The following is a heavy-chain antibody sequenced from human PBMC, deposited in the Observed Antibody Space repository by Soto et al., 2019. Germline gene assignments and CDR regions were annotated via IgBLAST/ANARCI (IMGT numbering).Heavy chain of an antibody. CDR1: GGSISSYY. CDR3: PRHGHSSWDYYYYYMDV. CDR2: IYYSGST. V-gene: IGHV4-59*08. J-gene: IGHJ6*03. D-gene: IGHD6-13*01. Sequence: SETLSLTCTVSGGSISSYYWSWIRQPPGKGLEWIGYIYYSGSTNYNPSLKSRVTISVDTSKNQFSLKLSSVTAADTAVYYCPRHGHSSWDYYYYYMDVWGKGTTVTVSS.